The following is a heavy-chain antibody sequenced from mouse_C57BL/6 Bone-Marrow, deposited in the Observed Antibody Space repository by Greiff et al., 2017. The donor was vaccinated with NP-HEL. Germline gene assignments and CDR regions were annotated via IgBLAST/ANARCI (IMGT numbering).Heavy chain of an antibody. V-gene: IGHV5-12*01. Sequence: EVKVVESGGGLVQPGGSLKLSCAASGFTFSDYYMYWVRQTPETRLEWVAYISNGGGSTYYPDTVKGSFNISRDNAKNTLYLQMSRRKSEDTAMYYCARHYYGNYFYAMDYWGQGTSVTVSS. CDR2: ISNGGGST. CDR3: ARHYYGNYFYAMDY. J-gene: IGHJ4*01. D-gene: IGHD2-1*01. CDR1: GFTFSDYY.